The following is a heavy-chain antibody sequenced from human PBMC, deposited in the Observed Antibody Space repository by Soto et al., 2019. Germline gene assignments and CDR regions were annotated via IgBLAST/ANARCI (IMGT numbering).Heavy chain of an antibody. Sequence: ASVKVSCKASGYTFTSYAMHWVRQAPGQRLEWMGWINAGNGNTKYSQKFQGRVTITRDTSASTAYMELSSLRSEDTAVYYCARVGRVVVVAATAYFDYCGQVHLVTVSS. D-gene: IGHD2-15*01. V-gene: IGHV1-3*01. CDR3: ARVGRVVVVAATAYFDY. J-gene: IGHJ4*02. CDR2: INAGNGNT. CDR1: GYTFTSYA.